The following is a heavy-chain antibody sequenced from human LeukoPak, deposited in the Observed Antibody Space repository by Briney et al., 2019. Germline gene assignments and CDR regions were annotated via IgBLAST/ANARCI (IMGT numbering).Heavy chain of an antibody. CDR3: ARESSSGYFDY. J-gene: IGHJ4*02. D-gene: IGHD6-6*01. Sequence: PGGSLRLSCAASGFTFSSYAMHWVRQAPGKGLEWVAVISYDGSNKYYADSAKGRFTISRDNSKNTLYLQMNSLRAEDTAVYYCARESSSGYFDYWGQGTLVTVSS. CDR2: ISYDGSNK. V-gene: IGHV3-30*04. CDR1: GFTFSSYA.